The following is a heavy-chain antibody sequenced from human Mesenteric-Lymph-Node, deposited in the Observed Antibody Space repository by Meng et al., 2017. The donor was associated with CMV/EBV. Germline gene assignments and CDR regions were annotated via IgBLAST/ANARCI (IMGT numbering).Heavy chain of an antibody. J-gene: IGHJ4*02. D-gene: IGHD1-26*01. CDR1: GFTFSSYA. Sequence: GGSLRLSCAASGFTFSSYAMSWVRQAPGKGLVWVSRINGDGNTTAYADSVQGRFTISRDNAQNTVYLQMNSLTAEDTGVYYCANTKYSGTYFDFWGQGTLVTVSS. CDR2: INGDGNTT. V-gene: IGHV3-74*01. CDR3: ANTKYSGTYFDF.